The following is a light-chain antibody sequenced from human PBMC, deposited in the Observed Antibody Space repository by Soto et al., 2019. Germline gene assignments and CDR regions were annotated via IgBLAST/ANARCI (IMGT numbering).Light chain of an antibody. V-gene: IGKV1D-12*01. CDR3: QHANSFPLT. CDR2: PAS. Sequence: DIQGTQSQGCVCEAVGDGVTITCGAGQDIRSWLPSYQHKPGKAPKLLISPASSLQTGVPSSFSGSRSGTEFTLTITPLQPEAFATYYCQHANSFPLTLRGGTTVAIK. CDR1: QDIRSW. J-gene: IGKJ4*01.